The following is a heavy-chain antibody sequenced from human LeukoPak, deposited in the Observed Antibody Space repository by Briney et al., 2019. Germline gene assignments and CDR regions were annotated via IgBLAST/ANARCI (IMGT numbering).Heavy chain of an antibody. CDR3: AKDYRYGSA. CDR2: INVRGDGT. J-gene: IGHJ5*02. V-gene: IGHV3-23*01. CDR1: GFTFNSFA. D-gene: IGHD6-19*01. Sequence: GGSLRLSCAASGFTFNSFAFTRVRQAPGRGLEWVSAINVRGDGTYYADSVRGRFIISRDNSKNTLYLQMNSLSVDDTALYYCAKDYRYGSAWGPGTLVVVSS.